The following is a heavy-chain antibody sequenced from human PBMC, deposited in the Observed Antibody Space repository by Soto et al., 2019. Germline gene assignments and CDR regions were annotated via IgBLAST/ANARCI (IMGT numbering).Heavy chain of an antibody. CDR2: IYYSGST. CDR1: GGSISNYY. D-gene: IGHD2-2*01. V-gene: IGHV4-59*01. J-gene: IGHJ4*02. CDR3: ARLYCGSTNCYDLFHY. Sequence: SETLSLTCTVSGGSISNYYWGWIRQPPGKGLEWLGYIYYSGSTNYNPSLKSRVTISVDTSKNQFSLKLRSVTAADTAVYYCARLYCGSTNCYDLFHYWGQGTAVTVS.